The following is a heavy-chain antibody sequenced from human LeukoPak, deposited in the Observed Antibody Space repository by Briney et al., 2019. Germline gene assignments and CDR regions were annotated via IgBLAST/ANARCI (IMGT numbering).Heavy chain of an antibody. Sequence: GASVKVSCKASGFTFIDHYIHWVRQAPGQGLARMGWISAYNGNTNYAQKLQGRVTMTTDTSTSTAYMELRSLTSDDTAVYYCARDGEGTGAFDIWGQGTMVTVSS. CDR1: GFTFIDHY. CDR3: ARDGEGTGAFDI. CDR2: ISAYNGNT. V-gene: IGHV1-18*04. J-gene: IGHJ3*02. D-gene: IGHD1-1*01.